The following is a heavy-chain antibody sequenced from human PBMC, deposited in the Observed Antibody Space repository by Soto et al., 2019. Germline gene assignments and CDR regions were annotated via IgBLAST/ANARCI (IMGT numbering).Heavy chain of an antibody. CDR2: INSDGSST. CDR3: VRDRGYSGYDT. J-gene: IGHJ5*02. Sequence: GGSLSLSCASPWFTFLNYWLHWVRQAPGKGLVWVSRINSDGSSTTYADSVKGRFTISRDNAKNTLYLQMNSLRAEDTAVYYYVRDRGYSGYDTWGQGT. D-gene: IGHD5-12*01. V-gene: IGHV3-74*01. CDR1: WFTFLNYW.